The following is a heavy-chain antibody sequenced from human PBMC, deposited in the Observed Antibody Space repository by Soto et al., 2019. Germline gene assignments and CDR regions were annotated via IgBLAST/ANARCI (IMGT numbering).Heavy chain of an antibody. CDR2: IYYSGST. J-gene: IGHJ4*02. D-gene: IGHD2-15*01. CDR3: ARDPRIRPLDY. V-gene: IGHV4-61*01. CDR1: GGSVSSGRFY. Sequence: PSETLSLTCTVSGGSVSSGRFYWSWIRQPPGKGLEWIGYIYYSGSTKYNPSLRSRVTISVDTSKNQFSLKLTSVTAADAAVYYCARDPRIRPLDYWGQGTLVTVSS.